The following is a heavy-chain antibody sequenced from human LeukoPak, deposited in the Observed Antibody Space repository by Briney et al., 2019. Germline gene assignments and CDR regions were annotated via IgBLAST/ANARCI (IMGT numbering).Heavy chain of an antibody. D-gene: IGHD4-17*01. V-gene: IGHV1-2*02. Sequence: EASVKVSCKASGYTFTGYYMHWVRQAPGQGLEWMGWINPNSGGTNYAQKFQGRVTMTRDTSISTAYMELSRLRSDDTAVYYCARAATVTPYYFDYWGQGTLVTVSS. CDR2: INPNSGGT. CDR3: ARAATVTPYYFDY. J-gene: IGHJ4*02. CDR1: GYTFTGYY.